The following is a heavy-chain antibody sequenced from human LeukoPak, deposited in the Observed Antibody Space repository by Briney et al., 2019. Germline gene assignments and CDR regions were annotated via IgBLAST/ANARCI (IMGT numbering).Heavy chain of an antibody. V-gene: IGHV4-30-2*01. CDR1: GFSFSSYA. J-gene: IGHJ3*02. D-gene: IGHD4-17*01. Sequence: LRLSCAASGFSFSSYAMSWIRQPPGKGLEWIGYIYHSGSTYYNPSLKSRVTISVDRSKNQFSLKLSSVTAADTAVYYCARDYGRAFDIWGQGTMVTVS. CDR3: ARDYGRAFDI. CDR2: IYHSGST.